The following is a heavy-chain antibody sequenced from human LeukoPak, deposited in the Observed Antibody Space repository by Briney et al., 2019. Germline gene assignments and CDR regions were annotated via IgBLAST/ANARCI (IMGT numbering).Heavy chain of an antibody. D-gene: IGHD2-15*01. J-gene: IGHJ3*02. V-gene: IGHV3-66*01. CDR3: ARDPEPNSKGGNEDAFDI. CDR1: GFTFSSYA. CDR2: IYSGGST. Sequence: GGSLRLSCAASGFTFSSYAMSWVRQAPGKGLEWVSVIYSGGSTYYADSVKGRFTISRDNSKNTLYLQINSLRAEDTAVYYCARDPEPNSKGGNEDAFDIWGQGTMVTVSS.